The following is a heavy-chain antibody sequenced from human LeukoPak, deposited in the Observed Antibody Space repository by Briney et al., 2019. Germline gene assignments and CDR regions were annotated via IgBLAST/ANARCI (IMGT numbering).Heavy chain of an antibody. CDR2: IYYSGNT. CDR3: ARGSLGWYGGWFDP. Sequence: SETLSLTCTVSGGSISSSSYYWGWIRQPPGKGLEWIGSIYYSGNTYYNPSLKSRVTISVDTSKNQFSLKLSSVTAADTALYYCARGSLGWYGGWFDPWGQGTLVTVSS. J-gene: IGHJ5*02. CDR1: GGSISSSSYY. V-gene: IGHV4-39*07. D-gene: IGHD6-19*01.